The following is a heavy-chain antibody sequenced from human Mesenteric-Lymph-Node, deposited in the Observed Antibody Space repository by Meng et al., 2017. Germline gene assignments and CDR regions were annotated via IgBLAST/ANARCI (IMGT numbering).Heavy chain of an antibody. V-gene: IGHV2-5*02. CDR2: IYWDDDK. Sequence: SGPTLAKPTQTFTLTCTFSGFSLSTSGVGVGWIRQPPKKALEWLALIYWDDDKRYSPSLKSRLTITKDTSKNQVVLTMTNMDPVDTATYYCAHRASSSSGPSKYFDYWGQGTLVTVSS. J-gene: IGHJ4*02. D-gene: IGHD6-6*01. CDR3: AHRASSSSGPSKYFDY. CDR1: GFSLSTSGVG.